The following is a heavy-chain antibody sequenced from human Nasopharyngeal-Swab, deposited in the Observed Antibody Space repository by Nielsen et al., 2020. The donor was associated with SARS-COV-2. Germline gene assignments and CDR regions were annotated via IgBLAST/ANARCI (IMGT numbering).Heavy chain of an antibody. V-gene: IGHV3-48*02. CDR2: ISSSGSTI. CDR1: GFTFSSYS. Sequence: GESLKISCAASGFTFSSYSMNWVRQAPGKGLEWVSYISSSGSTIYYADSVKGRFTISRDNARNSLYLQMNSLRDEDTAVYYCAREVAGMDHWGQGTLVTVSS. D-gene: IGHD6-19*01. J-gene: IGHJ4*02. CDR3: AREVAGMDH.